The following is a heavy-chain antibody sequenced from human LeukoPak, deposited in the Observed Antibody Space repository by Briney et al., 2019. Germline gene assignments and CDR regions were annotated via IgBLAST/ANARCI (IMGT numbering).Heavy chain of an antibody. J-gene: IGHJ4*02. CDR1: GDSISNYY. CDR2: IYYSGST. D-gene: IGHD2-15*01. CDR3: AIDSDCSGGSCYPYFDY. Sequence: PSETLSLTCTVSGDSISNYYWNWIRQPPGKGLEWIGSIYYSGSTYYNPSLKSRVTISVDTSKNQFSLKLSSVTAADTAVYYCAIDSDCSGGSCYPYFDYWGQGTLVTVSS. V-gene: IGHV4-59*04.